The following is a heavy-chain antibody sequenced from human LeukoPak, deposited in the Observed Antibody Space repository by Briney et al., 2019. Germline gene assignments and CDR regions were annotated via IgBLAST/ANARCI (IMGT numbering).Heavy chain of an antibody. Sequence: ASVKVSCKASGGTFSSYAISWVRQAPGQGLEWMGGIIPIFGTANHAQKFQGRVTITTDESTSTAYMELSSLRSEDTAVYYCAREGERWLQPLGYYYYYMDVWGKGTTVTVSS. CDR1: GGTFSSYA. D-gene: IGHD5-24*01. V-gene: IGHV1-69*05. CDR2: IIPIFGTA. CDR3: AREGERWLQPLGYYYYYMDV. J-gene: IGHJ6*03.